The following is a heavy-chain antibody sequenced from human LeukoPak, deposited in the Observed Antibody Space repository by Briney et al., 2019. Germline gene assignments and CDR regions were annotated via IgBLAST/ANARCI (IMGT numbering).Heavy chain of an antibody. CDR1: GFTFSSYV. Sequence: PGESLRLSCAASGFTFSSYVMSWVRHTPGKGLEWVSAISDFSDSTYYAASVKGPFTISRDHSGNPLYLQMNSLSGDDPAVYYCAKGSASGQTYFFDYWPQRPLLSVSS. CDR2: ISDFSDST. CDR3: AKGSASGQTYFFDY. J-gene: IGHJ4*02. V-gene: IGHV3-23*01. D-gene: IGHD6-25*01.